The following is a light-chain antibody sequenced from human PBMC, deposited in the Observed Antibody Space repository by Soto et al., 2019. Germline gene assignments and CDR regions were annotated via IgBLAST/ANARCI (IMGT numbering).Light chain of an antibody. J-gene: IGLJ3*02. V-gene: IGLV1-47*02. CDR2: NYN. Sequence: QTVVTQPPSASGTPGQTVTISCSGSSSNVGSNYVYWYQQRPGTAPKLLIYNYNLRPSGVVDRFSGSRSGTSASLAISGLRSEDEADYYCATWDDDVTGPVFGGGTKLTVL. CDR1: SSNVGSNY. CDR3: ATWDDDVTGPV.